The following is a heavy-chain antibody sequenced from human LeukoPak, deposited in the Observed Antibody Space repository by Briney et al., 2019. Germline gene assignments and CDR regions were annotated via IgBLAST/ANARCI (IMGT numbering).Heavy chain of an antibody. CDR1: GYTFTSYG. CDR2: ISAYNGNT. J-gene: IGHJ6*04. Sequence: ASVKVSCKASGYTFTSYGISWVRQAPGQGLEWMGWISAYNGNTNYAQKLQGRATTTTDTSTSTAYMELRSLRSDDTAVYYCARDQVTMVRGVPGYYYGMDVWGKGTTVTVSS. D-gene: IGHD3-10*01. CDR3: ARDQVTMVRGVPGYYYGMDV. V-gene: IGHV1-18*04.